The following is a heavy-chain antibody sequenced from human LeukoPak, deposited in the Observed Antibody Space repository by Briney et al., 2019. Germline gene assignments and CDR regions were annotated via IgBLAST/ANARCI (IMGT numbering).Heavy chain of an antibody. Sequence: PGGSLRLSCAASGFTFSDYYMSWIRQAPGKGLEWVSYISSSSSYTNYADSVKGRFTISRDNAKNSLYLQMNSLRAEDTAVYYCARGDDIVVVPAAVIYWGQGTLVTVSS. D-gene: IGHD2-2*01. V-gene: IGHV3-11*03. CDR1: GFTFSDYY. CDR3: ARGDDIVVVPAAVIY. J-gene: IGHJ4*02. CDR2: ISSSSSYT.